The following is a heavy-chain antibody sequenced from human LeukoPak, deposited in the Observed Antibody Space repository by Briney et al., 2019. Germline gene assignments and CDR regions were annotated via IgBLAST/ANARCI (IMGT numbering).Heavy chain of an antibody. CDR2: IKQDGSEK. J-gene: IGHJ4*02. CDR1: GFTFSSYW. D-gene: IGHD3-10*01. V-gene: IGHV3-7*03. CDR3: AKVRYYGSGSYYPPFDY. Sequence: GGSLRLSCAASGFTFSSYWMTWIRQAPGKGLEWVANIKQDGSEKYYVDSVKGRFTISRDNSKNTLYLQMNSLRAEDTAVYYCAKVRYYGSGSYYPPFDYWGQGTLVTVSS.